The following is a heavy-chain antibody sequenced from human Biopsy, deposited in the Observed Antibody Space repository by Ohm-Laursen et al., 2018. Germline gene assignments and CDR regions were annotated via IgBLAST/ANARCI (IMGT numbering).Heavy chain of an antibody. CDR2: ISGSGGRT. CDR3: AKEVFSAVGTSGFDP. J-gene: IGHJ5*02. V-gene: IGHV3-23*01. Sequence: SLRLSCSASGFTFSNYAMSWVRQAPGKGLEWVSGISGSGGRTYYAESMKGRFTISRDNSKKTVYLRMKSLRAEDTAVYYCAKEVFSAVGTSGFDPWGQGTLVTVSS. CDR1: GFTFSNYA. D-gene: IGHD1/OR15-1a*01.